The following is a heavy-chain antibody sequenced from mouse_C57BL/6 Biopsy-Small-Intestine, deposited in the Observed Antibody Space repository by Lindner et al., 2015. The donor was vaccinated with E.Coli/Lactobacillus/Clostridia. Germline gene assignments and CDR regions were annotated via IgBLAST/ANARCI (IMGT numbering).Heavy chain of an antibody. CDR2: IYPRSGNT. D-gene: IGHD2-3*01. CDR3: ARSYDGYFPYAMDY. Sequence: VQLQESGAELARPGASVKLSCKASGYTFTSYGISWVKQRTGQGLEWIGEIYPRSGNTYYNEKFKGKATLTADKSSSTAYMELRSLTSEDSAVYFCARSYDGYFPYAMDYWGQGTSVTVSS. J-gene: IGHJ4*01. CDR1: GYTFTSYG. V-gene: IGHV1-81*01.